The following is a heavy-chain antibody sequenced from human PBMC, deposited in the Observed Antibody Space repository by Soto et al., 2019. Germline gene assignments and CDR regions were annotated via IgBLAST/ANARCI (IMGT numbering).Heavy chain of an antibody. J-gene: IGHJ6*02. D-gene: IGHD3-3*01. V-gene: IGHV1-69*13. Sequence: SVKVSCKASGGTFSSYAISWVRQAPGQGLEWMGGIIPIFGTANYAQKFQGRVTITADESTSTAYMELSSLRSEDTAVYYCARRSYDFWSGYYTNYYYGMDVWGQGTTVTVSS. CDR3: ARRSYDFWSGYYTNYYYGMDV. CDR1: GGTFSSYA. CDR2: IIPIFGTA.